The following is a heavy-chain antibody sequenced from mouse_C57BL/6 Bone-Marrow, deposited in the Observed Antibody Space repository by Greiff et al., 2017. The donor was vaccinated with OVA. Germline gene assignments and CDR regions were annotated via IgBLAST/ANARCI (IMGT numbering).Heavy chain of an antibody. D-gene: IGHD1-1*01. CDR3: ATPHPIYYGSSYLDY. V-gene: IGHV1-53*01. CDR2: INPSNGGT. J-gene: IGHJ2*01. Sequence: VQLQQPWTELVKPGASVKLSCKASGYTFTSYWMHWVKQRPGQGLEWIGNINPSNGGTNYNEKFKSKATLTVDKSSSSAYMQLSSLTSENSAVYYCATPHPIYYGSSYLDYWGQGTTLTVSS. CDR1: GYTFTSYW.